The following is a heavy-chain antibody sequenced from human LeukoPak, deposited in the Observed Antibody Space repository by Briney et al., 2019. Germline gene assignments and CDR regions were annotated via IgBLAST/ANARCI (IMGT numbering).Heavy chain of an antibody. D-gene: IGHD3-3*01. J-gene: IGHJ5*02. CDR2: IYYSGIT. CDR1: GGSISSSGYY. Sequence: SETLSLTCTVSGGSISSSGYYWGWIRQSPGEGLEWIANIYYSGITYYNPSLKSRVTISVDTSKNQFSLKLSSVTAADTAVYYCARGSHYDFWSGYYPRYFDPWGQGTLVTVSS. CDR3: ARGSHYDFWSGYYPRYFDP. V-gene: IGHV4-39*07.